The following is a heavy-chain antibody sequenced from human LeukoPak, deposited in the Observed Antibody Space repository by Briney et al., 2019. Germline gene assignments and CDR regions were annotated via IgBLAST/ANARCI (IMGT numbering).Heavy chain of an antibody. V-gene: IGHV4-39*01. Sequence: SSETLSLTCTVSGGSISSLTYYRGWIRQPPGKGLEWIASIYYSGTTYYSPSLKSRVTISVNRSNNQFSLRLSSVTAADTAVYFCAGYSSGWSSGGGYWGQGTLVTVSS. J-gene: IGHJ4*02. D-gene: IGHD6-19*01. CDR3: AGYSSGWSSGGGY. CDR2: IYYSGTT. CDR1: GGSISSLTYY.